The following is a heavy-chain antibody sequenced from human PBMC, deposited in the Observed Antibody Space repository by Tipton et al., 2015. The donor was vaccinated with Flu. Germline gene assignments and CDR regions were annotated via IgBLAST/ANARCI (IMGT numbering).Heavy chain of an antibody. D-gene: IGHD3-10*01. J-gene: IGHJ4*02. CDR3: ARTTYYYGSGSSDY. Sequence: TLSLTCAVSNYSISSAYYWGWIRQPPGKGLEWIGCISHSGRTYYNPSLKSRVTTSVDMAKNQFSQRLSSVTAADTAVYYCARTTYYYGSGSSDYWGQGTLVTVSS. CDR2: ISHSGRT. CDR1: NYSISSAYY. V-gene: IGHV4-38-2*01.